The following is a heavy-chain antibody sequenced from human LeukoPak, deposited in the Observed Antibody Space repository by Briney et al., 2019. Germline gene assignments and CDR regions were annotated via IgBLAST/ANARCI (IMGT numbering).Heavy chain of an antibody. V-gene: IGHV1-69*02. D-gene: IGHD1-1*01. CDR1: GGTFSSYT. J-gene: IGHJ3*02. CDR2: IIPILGIA. Sequence: ASVKVSCKASGGTFSSYTISWVRQAPGQGLEWMGRIIPILGIANYAQKLQGRVTMTTDTSTSTAYMELRSLRSDDTAVYYRARGTTDAFDIWGQGTMVTVSS. CDR3: ARGTTDAFDI.